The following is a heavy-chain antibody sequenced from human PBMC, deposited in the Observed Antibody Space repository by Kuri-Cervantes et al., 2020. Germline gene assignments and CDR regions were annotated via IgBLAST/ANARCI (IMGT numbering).Heavy chain of an antibody. D-gene: IGHD3-3*01. J-gene: IGHJ4*02. CDR3: ARDKARFASYYFDS. V-gene: IGHV3-30*03. Sequence: GESLKISCAASGFTFSSYSMNWVRQAPGKGLEWVAVISYDGRDKHIANSVKGRFTVSRDNSKNTLYLQMNSLRVEDTAVFYCARDKARFASYYFDSWGQGTLVTVSS. CDR1: GFTFSSYS. CDR2: ISYDGRDK.